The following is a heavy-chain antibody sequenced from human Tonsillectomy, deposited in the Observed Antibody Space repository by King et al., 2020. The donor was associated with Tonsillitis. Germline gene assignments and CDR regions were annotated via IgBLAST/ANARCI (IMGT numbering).Heavy chain of an antibody. CDR1: GFTFGDYA. D-gene: IGHD3-10*01. V-gene: IGHV3-49*04. CDR3: TRDHGPADGSGSDAAFNI. J-gene: IGHJ3*02. CDR2: IRSKGYGGTR. Sequence: VQLVESGGGLVQPGRSLRLSCTASGFTFGDYAMNWVRQAPGKGLEWVGFIRSKGYGGTREYAASVKGRFTISRDDSKSIAYLQMNSLKTEDTAVYYCTRDHGPADGSGSDAAFNIWGQGTMVTVSS.